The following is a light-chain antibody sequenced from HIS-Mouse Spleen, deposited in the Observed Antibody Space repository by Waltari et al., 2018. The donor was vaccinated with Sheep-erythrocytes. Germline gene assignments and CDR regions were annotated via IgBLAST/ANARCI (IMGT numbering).Light chain of an antibody. CDR3: QAWDSSHVV. CDR1: KLGDKY. V-gene: IGLV3-1*01. Sequence: SYELTQPPSVSVSPGQTASITCSGDKLGDKYACWYQQKPGQSPVLVIYQDSKRASGIPEPFSGSNSGNTATLTISGTQAMAEADYYCQAWDSSHVVFGGGTKLTVL. CDR2: QDS. J-gene: IGLJ2*01.